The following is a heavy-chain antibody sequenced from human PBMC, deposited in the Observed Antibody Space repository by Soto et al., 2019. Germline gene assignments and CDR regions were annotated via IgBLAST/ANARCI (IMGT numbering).Heavy chain of an antibody. CDR2: ISGSGGST. Sequence: RGSLRLCCAASGFTFSSYAMSWFRQAPGKRLEWVSAISGSGGSTYYADSVKGRFTISRDNSKNTLYLQMNSLRAEDTAVYYCAKDFLIFCGVNSEIRYYPTQRSSDL. D-gene: IGHD3-3*01. J-gene: IGHJ2*01. CDR1: GFTFSSYA. V-gene: IGHV3-23*01. CDR3: AKDFLIFCGVNSEIRYYPTQRSSDL.